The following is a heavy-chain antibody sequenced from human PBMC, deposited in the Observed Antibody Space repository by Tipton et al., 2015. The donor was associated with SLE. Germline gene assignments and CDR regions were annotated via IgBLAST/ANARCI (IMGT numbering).Heavy chain of an antibody. J-gene: IGHJ4*02. CDR3: IYEVGGTCYFDY. CDR2: INRNSGNT. CDR1: GYTLTDSY. V-gene: IGHV1-2*02. D-gene: IGHD1-26*01. Sequence: QSGAEVKKPGASVKVSCKASGYTLTDSYVHYVRQAPGQGLEWMGWINRNSGNTNYAQKFQGRVTMTRDTSISTAYMELKRLNSDDTAVYYCIYEVGGTCYFDYWGQGTLVTVSS.